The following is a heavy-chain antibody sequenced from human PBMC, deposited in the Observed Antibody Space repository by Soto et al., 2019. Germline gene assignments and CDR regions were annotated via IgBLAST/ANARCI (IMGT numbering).Heavy chain of an antibody. D-gene: IGHD3-22*01. CDR2: ISGSGGST. J-gene: IGHJ4*02. CDR3: AKDRANDYDSSGYYYFDY. Sequence: GGSLRLSCATSGFTLSSYAMSWGRPAPGKGLEWVSAISGSGGSTYYADSVKGRFTISRDNSKNTLYLQMNSLRAEDTAVYYCAKDRANDYDSSGYYYFDYWGQGTLVTVSS. V-gene: IGHV3-23*01. CDR1: GFTLSSYA.